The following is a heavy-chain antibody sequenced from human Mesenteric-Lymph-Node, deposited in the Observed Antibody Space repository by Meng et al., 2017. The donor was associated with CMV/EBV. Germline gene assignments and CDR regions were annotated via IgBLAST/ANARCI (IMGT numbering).Heavy chain of an antibody. Sequence: ASVKVSCKASGYTFKRNYLYWVRQAPGQGLEWMGWINPNSGDTNYAQKFQGRVTMTRDTSISTAYMELNRLRSDDTAVYYCARVPMDVWGQETTVTVSS. V-gene: IGHV1-2*02. D-gene: IGHD3-10*01. CDR3: ARVPMDV. J-gene: IGHJ6*02. CDR1: GYTFKRNY. CDR2: INPNSGDT.